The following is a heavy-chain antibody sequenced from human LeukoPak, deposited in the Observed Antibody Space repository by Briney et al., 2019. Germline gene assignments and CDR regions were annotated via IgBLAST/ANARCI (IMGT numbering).Heavy chain of an antibody. D-gene: IGHD3-3*02. CDR2: IYTSGST. CDR1: GGSISSYY. V-gene: IGHV4-4*07. Sequence: SETLSLTCTVSGGSISSYYWSWIRQPAGKGLEWIGRIYTSGSTNYNPSLKSRVTMSVDTSKNQFSLKLSSVTAADTAVYYCARAHPFSRRNDAFDIWGQGTMVTVSS. CDR3: ARAHPFSRRNDAFDI. J-gene: IGHJ3*02.